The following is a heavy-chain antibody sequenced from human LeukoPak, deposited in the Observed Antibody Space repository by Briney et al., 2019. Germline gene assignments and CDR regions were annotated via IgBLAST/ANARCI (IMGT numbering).Heavy chain of an antibody. J-gene: IGHJ4*02. V-gene: IGHV4-39*01. CDR3: AIEGRSGASSGGGDY. D-gene: IGHD6-19*01. CDR2: IYYNGAT. CDR1: GGSISSSTYY. Sequence: SETLSLTCTVSGGSISSSTYYWGWIRQPPGKGLEWIGTIYYNGATQYNPSLKSRVTISVDTSKNQFSLKVSSVTAADTAVYYCAIEGRSGASSGGGDYWGQGTLVTVSS.